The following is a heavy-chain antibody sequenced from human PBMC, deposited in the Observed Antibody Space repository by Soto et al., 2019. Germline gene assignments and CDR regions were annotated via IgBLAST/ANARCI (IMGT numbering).Heavy chain of an antibody. CDR1: GYSFTSYW. V-gene: IGHV5-51*01. CDR3: ARQFPYCGGDCYTWFDP. Sequence: GESLKISCKGSGYSFTSYWIGWVRQMPGKGLEWMGIIYPGDSDTRYSPSFQGQVTISADKSISTAYLQWSSLKASDTAMYYCARQFPYCGGDCYTWFDPWGQGTLVTVSS. D-gene: IGHD2-21*02. CDR2: IYPGDSDT. J-gene: IGHJ5*02.